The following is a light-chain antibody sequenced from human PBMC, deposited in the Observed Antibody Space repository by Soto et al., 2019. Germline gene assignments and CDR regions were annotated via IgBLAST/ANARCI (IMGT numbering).Light chain of an antibody. CDR1: QGISGA. CDR2: DAS. V-gene: IGKV1-13*02. Sequence: AIQMTESPSSLYASVGDRVTITCRASQGISGALAWYQQKPGRAPTLLIYDASSLESGVPSRFSGSESGTDFTLTISSLQAEDFATYYCQQFHTYPVTFGQGTRLEIK. CDR3: QQFHTYPVT. J-gene: IGKJ5*01.